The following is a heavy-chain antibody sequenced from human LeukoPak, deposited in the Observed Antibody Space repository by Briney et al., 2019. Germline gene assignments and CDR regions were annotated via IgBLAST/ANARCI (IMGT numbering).Heavy chain of an antibody. CDR2: IYYSGST. CDR3: ARDSSRGAFDY. J-gene: IGHJ4*02. CDR1: GGSISSYY. Sequence: PSETLSPTCTVSGGSISSYYWSWIRQPPGKGLEWIGYIYYSGSTNYNPSLKSRVTISVDTSKNQFSLKLSSVTAADTAVYYCARDSSRGAFDYWGQGTLVTVSS. V-gene: IGHV4-59*01.